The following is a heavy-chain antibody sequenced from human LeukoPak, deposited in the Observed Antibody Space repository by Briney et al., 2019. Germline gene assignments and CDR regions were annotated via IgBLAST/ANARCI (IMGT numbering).Heavy chain of an antibody. D-gene: IGHD3-10*01. CDR1: GFTFSSYA. V-gene: IGHV3-30*04. J-gene: IGHJ6*03. CDR3: ARRRYYGSGSSNFYYYYMDV. Sequence: GGSLRLSCAASGFTFSSYAMHWVRQAPGKGLEWVAVISYDGSNKYYADSVKGRFTISRDNSKNTLYLQMNSLRPEDTAVYYCARRRYYGSGSSNFYYYYMDVWGKGTTVTVSS. CDR2: ISYDGSNK.